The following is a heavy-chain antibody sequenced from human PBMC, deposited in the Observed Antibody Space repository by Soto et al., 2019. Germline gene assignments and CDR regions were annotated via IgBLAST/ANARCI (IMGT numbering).Heavy chain of an antibody. CDR3: AKDRDKQLWFGRCDY. D-gene: IGHD5-18*01. CDR2: ISSSGSGGST. CDR1: GFTFKNYA. Sequence: EVQLLESGGGLVQPGGSLRLSCAASGFTFKNYAMSWVRQAPGKGLEWVSAISSSGSGGSTTHADSVKGRFTIPRDNSKNTLYLQMNSLRAENTAVYYCAKDRDKQLWFGRCDYWGQGTLGTVSA. J-gene: IGHJ4*02. V-gene: IGHV3-23*01.